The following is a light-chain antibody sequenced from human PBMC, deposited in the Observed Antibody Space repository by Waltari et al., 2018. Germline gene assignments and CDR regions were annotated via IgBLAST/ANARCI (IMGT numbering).Light chain of an antibody. CDR2: AAS. CDR1: QAISSN. Sequence: SQAISSNWTWDHQKPEKAPQLLSAAASTLQSGVPLRFSGSGSGTDFTLTISSLQPEDFATYYCQQLNSYPITFGQGTRLEIK. V-gene: IGKV1-9*01. CDR3: QQLNSYPIT. J-gene: IGKJ5*01.